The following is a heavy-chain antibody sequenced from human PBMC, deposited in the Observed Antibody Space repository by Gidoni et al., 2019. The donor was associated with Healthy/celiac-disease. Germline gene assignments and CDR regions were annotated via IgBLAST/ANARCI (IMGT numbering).Heavy chain of an antibody. CDR3: ARVMYSSSWFPFDY. CDR1: GGPFSGYY. J-gene: IGHJ4*02. CDR2: INHSGST. Sequence: QVQLQQWGAGLLKPSETLSLTCAVYGGPFSGYYWSWIRQPPGKGLEWIGEINHSGSTNYNPSLKSRITISVDTSKNQFSLKLSSVTAADTAVYYCARVMYSSSWFPFDYWGQGTLVTVSS. V-gene: IGHV4-34*01. D-gene: IGHD6-13*01.